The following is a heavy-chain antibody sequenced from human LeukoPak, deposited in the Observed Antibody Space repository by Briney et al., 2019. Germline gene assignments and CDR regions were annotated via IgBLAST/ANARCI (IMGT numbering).Heavy chain of an antibody. CDR2: MYNSGST. CDR3: ARGIESYGDYGY. V-gene: IGHV4-59*01. D-gene: IGHD4-17*01. J-gene: IGHJ4*02. CDR1: GGSISGSY. Sequence: TSETLSLTCTLSGGSISGSYWSWIRQPPGKGLKWIAYMYNSGSTNYNPSLKSRVTISIDTSKNQFSLKLSSLTAADTAIYYCARGIESYGDYGYWGQGIPVTVSS.